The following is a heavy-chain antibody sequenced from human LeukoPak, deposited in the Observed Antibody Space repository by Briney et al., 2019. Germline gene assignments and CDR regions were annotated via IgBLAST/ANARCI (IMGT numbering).Heavy chain of an antibody. CDR1: GYSISTYY. CDR3: ARRGGIAVAGFRYYYYYYMDV. J-gene: IGHJ6*03. D-gene: IGHD6-19*01. Sequence: SETLSLTCTVSGYSISTYYWTWIRQTPGKGLEWIGYIYYSGSTNYNPSLKSRVTISVDTSENQFSLNLSSVTAADTAVYYCARRGGIAVAGFRYYYYYYMDVWGKGTTVTISS. CDR2: IYYSGST. V-gene: IGHV4-59*12.